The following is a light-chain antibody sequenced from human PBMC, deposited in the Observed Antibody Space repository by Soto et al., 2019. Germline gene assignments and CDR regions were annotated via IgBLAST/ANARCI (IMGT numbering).Light chain of an antibody. Sequence: QSALTQPASVSGSPGQSITISCTGTSSDIGTYNYVSWYQEHPGKAPKLMIYEVSNRPSGVPDRFSGSKSGTSASLGISGLRSEDEADYYCAAWDDSLTGRVFGGGTKLTVL. V-gene: IGLV2-14*01. CDR1: SSDIGTYNY. CDR2: EVS. J-gene: IGLJ3*02. CDR3: AAWDDSLTGRV.